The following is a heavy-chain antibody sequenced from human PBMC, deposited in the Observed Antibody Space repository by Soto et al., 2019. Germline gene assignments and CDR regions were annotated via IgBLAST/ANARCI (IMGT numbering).Heavy chain of an antibody. CDR3: AKETGSYFLAL. CDR2: TSGSGGTT. CDR1: GFTFSTFA. D-gene: IGHD1-26*01. V-gene: IGHV3-23*01. Sequence: PGVSLRLSCAASGFTFSTFAMSWVRQAPGKGLEWISGTSGSGGTTYYADSVKGRVTISRDNSKNTLFLQMNSLRGEDTAVYYCAKETGSYFLALWGRGTLVTVSS. J-gene: IGHJ2*01.